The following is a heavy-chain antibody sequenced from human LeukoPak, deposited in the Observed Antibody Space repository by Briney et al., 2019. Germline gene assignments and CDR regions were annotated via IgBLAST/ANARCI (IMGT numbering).Heavy chain of an antibody. Sequence: GGSLRLSCAASGFTFSDYYMSWIRQAPGKGLEWVSYISSSSSYTYYADSVKGRFTISRDNAKNSLYLQMNSLRAEDTAVYYCARVYYDSSGYYYIFDYWGQGTLVTVSS. CDR1: GFTFSDYY. CDR3: ARVYYDSSGYYYIFDY. CDR2: ISSSSSYT. V-gene: IGHV3-11*03. D-gene: IGHD3-22*01. J-gene: IGHJ4*02.